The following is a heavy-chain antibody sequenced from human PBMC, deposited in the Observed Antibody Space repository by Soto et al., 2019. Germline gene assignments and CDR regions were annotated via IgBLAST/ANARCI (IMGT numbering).Heavy chain of an antibody. J-gene: IGHJ3*02. V-gene: IGHV3-23*01. Sequence: GLEWVSGISGSGGRTNYADSVKGRFTISRDNSNNTLSLQMHILRVEDTAVYFCAKGGYYSLFDIWGQGTMVTVSA. D-gene: IGHD3-16*01. CDR3: AKGGYYSLFDI. CDR2: ISGSGGRT.